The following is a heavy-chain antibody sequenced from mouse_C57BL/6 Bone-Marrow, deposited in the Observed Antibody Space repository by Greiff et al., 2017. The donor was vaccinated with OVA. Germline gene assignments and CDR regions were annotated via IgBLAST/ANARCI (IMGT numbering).Heavy chain of an antibody. Sequence: QVQLKESGPGLVQPSQSLSITCTVSGFSLTSYGVHWVRQSPGKGLEWLGVIWRGGSTDYNAAFMSRLSITKDNSKSQVFFKMNSLQADDTAIYYCAPYYSNLYYAMDYWGQGTSVTVSS. J-gene: IGHJ4*01. V-gene: IGHV2-5*01. CDR1: GFSLTSYG. CDR3: APYYSNLYYAMDY. D-gene: IGHD2-5*01. CDR2: IWRGGST.